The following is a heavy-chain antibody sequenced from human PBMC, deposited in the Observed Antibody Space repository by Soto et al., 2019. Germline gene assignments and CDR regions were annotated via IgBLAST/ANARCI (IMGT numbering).Heavy chain of an antibody. D-gene: IGHD3-22*01. Sequence: ASVKVSCKASGYTFTSYAMHWVRQAPGQRLEWMGWINAGNGNTKYSQKLQGRVTITRDTSASTAYMELSSLRSEDTAVYYCARDPYYYDSSGYYLDAFDIWGQGTMVTVSS. V-gene: IGHV1-3*01. CDR1: GYTFTSYA. CDR3: ARDPYYYDSSGYYLDAFDI. J-gene: IGHJ3*02. CDR2: INAGNGNT.